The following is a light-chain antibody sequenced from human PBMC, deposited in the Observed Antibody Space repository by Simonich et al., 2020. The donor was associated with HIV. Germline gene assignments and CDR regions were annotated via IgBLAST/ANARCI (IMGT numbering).Light chain of an antibody. V-gene: IGKV4-1*01. J-gene: IGKJ1*01. CDR1: QSVLYSSNNQNY. Sequence: DIVMTQSPDSLAVSLGERATINCKSSQSVLYSSNNQNYLAWYQQKPVQPPKLLIYWASTRESGVPDRFSGSGSGTDFTLTISSLQAEDVAVYYCQQYYTTPRTFGQGTKVEIK. CDR2: WAS. CDR3: QQYYTTPRT.